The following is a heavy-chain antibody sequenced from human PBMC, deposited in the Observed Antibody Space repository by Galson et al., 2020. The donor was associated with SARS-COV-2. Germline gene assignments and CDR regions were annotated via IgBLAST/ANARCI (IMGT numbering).Heavy chain of an antibody. V-gene: IGHV3-23*01. J-gene: IGHJ4*02. CDR2: ISGSGSAT. CDR1: GFTFSSYA. CDR3: AKRHRDSSGFDY. D-gene: IGHD3-22*01. Sequence: GGSLRLSCAASGFTFSSYAMNWLRQAPGKGLEWVSGISGSGSATYYAGSVKGRFTISRDNSQNTLYLQMNGLRAEDTAIYYCAKRHRDSSGFDYWGQGVRVTVSS.